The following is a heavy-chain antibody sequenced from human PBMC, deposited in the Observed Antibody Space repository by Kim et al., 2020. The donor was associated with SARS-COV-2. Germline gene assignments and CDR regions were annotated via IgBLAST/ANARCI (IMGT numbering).Heavy chain of an antibody. V-gene: IGHV3-30*01. J-gene: IGHJ4*02. D-gene: IGHD3-22*01. Sequence: ADCEKGRFTISRDNSKHTLYLQMNSLRAEDTAVYYCARPWGSSYYSPFDYWGQGTLVTVSS. CDR3: ARPWGSSYYSPFDY.